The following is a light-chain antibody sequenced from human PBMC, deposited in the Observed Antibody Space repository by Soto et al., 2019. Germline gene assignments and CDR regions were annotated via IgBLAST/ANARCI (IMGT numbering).Light chain of an antibody. V-gene: IGKV3-20*01. CDR1: QTISNTY. J-gene: IGKJ3*01. CDR2: AAS. CDR3: QSYGRTVFT. Sequence: EIVLTQSPGTLSLSPGEGATLSCRASQTISNTYLAWYQQKPGQAPRLLIYAASSRATGIPDRFSGSGSGTDFTLTISGLEPEDFAVYYCQSYGRTVFTFGPGTKVDIK.